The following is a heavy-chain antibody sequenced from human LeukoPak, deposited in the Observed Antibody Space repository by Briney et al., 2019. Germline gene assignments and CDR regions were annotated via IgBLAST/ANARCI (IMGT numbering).Heavy chain of an antibody. V-gene: IGHV4-34*01. CDR3: ARGRAYYDFWSGYLSGSMDV. D-gene: IGHD3-3*01. CDR1: GGSFSGYY. J-gene: IGHJ6*03. CDR2: INHSGST. Sequence: PSETLSLTCAVYGGSFSGYYWSWIRQPPGKGLEWIGEINHSGSTNYNPSLKSRVTISVDTSKNQFSLKLSSVTAADTAVYYCARGRAYYDFWSGYLSGSMDVWGKGTTVTVSS.